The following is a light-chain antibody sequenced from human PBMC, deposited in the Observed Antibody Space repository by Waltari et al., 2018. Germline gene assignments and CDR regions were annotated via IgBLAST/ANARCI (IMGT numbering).Light chain of an antibody. Sequence: EIVLTQSPGTLSLSPGERATLSCRASQTIYSTYLAWSQQKPGQAPRLLIDDTSSRATGIPDRVIGSGSGTDFTLTISRLESEDCAVKYCQQDAISLTFGGGTKVGIK. CDR2: DTS. CDR3: QQDAISLT. V-gene: IGKV3-20*01. J-gene: IGKJ4*01. CDR1: QTIYSTY.